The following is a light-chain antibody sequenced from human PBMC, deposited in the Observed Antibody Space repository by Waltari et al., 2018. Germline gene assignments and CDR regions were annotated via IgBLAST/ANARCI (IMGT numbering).Light chain of an antibody. V-gene: IGLV2-14*03. CDR2: DVI. J-gene: IGLJ2*01. CDR3: SSYTSSGTYVI. CDR1: STDIGNYNY. Sequence: QSALTQPASVSGSPGQSITLSCTGTSTDIGNYNYVSWYQQHPGKAPKLMIYDVINRPSGVSNRFPGSKSGKTASLTISGLQAEDEADYYCSSYTSSGTYVIFGGGTTLTVL.